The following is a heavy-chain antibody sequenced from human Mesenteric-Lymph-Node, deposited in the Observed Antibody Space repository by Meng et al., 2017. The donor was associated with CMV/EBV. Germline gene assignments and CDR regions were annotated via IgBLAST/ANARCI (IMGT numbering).Heavy chain of an antibody. Sequence: ASVKVSCKSSGYTFTSFYMHWVRQAPGQGLEWMGIINPSGGSASYAQKFQGRVTMTRDTSTSTVSLDLSSLRSEDTAVYYCARDHRGDSAPYYYYYGMDVWGQGTTVTVSS. CDR1: GYTFTSFY. CDR3: ARDHRGDSAPYYYYYGMDV. CDR2: INPSGGSA. D-gene: IGHD2-21*01. V-gene: IGHV1-46*01. J-gene: IGHJ6*02.